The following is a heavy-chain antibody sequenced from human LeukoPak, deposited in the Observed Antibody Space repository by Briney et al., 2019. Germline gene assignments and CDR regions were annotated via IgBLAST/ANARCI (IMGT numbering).Heavy chain of an antibody. Sequence: ASVKVSCKASGGTFSSYAISWVRQAPGQGLEWMGGIIPIFGTANYAQKFQGRVTITMDESTSTAYMELSSLRSEDTAVYYCARGGIELYYFDYWGQGTLVTVSS. J-gene: IGHJ4*02. CDR1: GGTFSSYA. D-gene: IGHD6-13*01. CDR3: ARGGIELYYFDY. CDR2: IIPIFGTA. V-gene: IGHV1-69*05.